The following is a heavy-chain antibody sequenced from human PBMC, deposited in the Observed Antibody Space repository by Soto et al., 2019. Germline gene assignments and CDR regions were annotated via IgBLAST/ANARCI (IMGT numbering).Heavy chain of an antibody. CDR3: AHRGGATVGLYYFDY. Sequence: SGPTLVNPTQTLTLTCTFSGFSLITSGVGVNWIRQPPGNALEWLSLIYWHDDKRYSPSLKSRLTITKDTSKNQVVLTMTNMDPVDTATYYCAHRGGATVGLYYFDYWGQGALVTVSS. CDR1: GFSLITSGVG. V-gene: IGHV2-5*01. J-gene: IGHJ4*02. D-gene: IGHD3-16*01. CDR2: IYWHDDK.